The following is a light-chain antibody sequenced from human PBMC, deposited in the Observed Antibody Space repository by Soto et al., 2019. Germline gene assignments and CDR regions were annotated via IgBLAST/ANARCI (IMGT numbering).Light chain of an antibody. CDR3: QQYGSSPFT. CDR1: QSVTRY. CDR2: DAS. V-gene: IGKV3-20*01. Sequence: EIVLTQSPATLSLSPGERATLSCRASQSVTRYLAWYQQRPGQTPRLLIYDASNRATGIPDRFSGSGSGTDFTLTISRXEPEDFAVYYCQQYGSSPFTFGPGTKVDIK. J-gene: IGKJ3*01.